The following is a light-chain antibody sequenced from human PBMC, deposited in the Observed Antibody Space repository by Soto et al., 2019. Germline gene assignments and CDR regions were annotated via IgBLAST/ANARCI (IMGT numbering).Light chain of an antibody. CDR3: QQRINWPIT. CDR2: RAS. CDR1: QSLSDN. Sequence: IVMTQSPDTLAVSPGETVTLSCRASQSLSDNLAWYQQKTGQPPRLLIFRASTRASGIPARFSGSGSGTDFTLTISSLEPEDFVVYYCQQRINWPITFGQGTRLEIK. V-gene: IGKV3-15*01. J-gene: IGKJ5*01.